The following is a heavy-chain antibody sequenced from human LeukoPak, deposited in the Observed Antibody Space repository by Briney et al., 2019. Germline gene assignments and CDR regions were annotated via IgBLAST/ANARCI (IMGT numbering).Heavy chain of an antibody. V-gene: IGHV1-18*01. D-gene: IGHD1-14*01. CDR1: GYTFTSYG. Sequence: ASVKVSCKASGYTFTSYGISWVRQAPGQGLEWMGWICAYNGNTNYAQKLQGRVTMTTDTSTSTAYMELRSLRSDDTAVYYCARVMASTGYYYYYYYMDVWGKGTTVTVSS. CDR3: ARVMASTGYYYYYYYMDV. CDR2: ICAYNGNT. J-gene: IGHJ6*03.